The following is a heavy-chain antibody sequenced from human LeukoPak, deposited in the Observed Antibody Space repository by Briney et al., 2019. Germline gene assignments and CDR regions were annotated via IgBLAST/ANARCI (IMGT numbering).Heavy chain of an antibody. J-gene: IGHJ4*02. CDR3: AGGTDFWSGYCFDS. CDR1: GFTFSSYW. Sequence: GGSLRLSCAASGFTFSSYWMSWVRQAPGKGLEWVSGIYSGGDIAYADSVKGRFTISSDTSQNKLYLHMNSLRVEDTAVYYCAGGTDFWSGYCFDSWGQGTLVTVSS. D-gene: IGHD3-3*01. V-gene: IGHV3-53*01. CDR2: IYSGGDI.